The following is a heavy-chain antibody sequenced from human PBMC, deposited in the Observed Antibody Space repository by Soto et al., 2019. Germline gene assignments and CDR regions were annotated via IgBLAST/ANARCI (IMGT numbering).Heavy chain of an antibody. D-gene: IGHD1-7*01. V-gene: IGHV3-23*01. CDR2: ISGSGGST. Sequence: GGSLRLSCAASGFTFSSYAMSWVRQAPGKGLEWVSAISGSGGSTYYADSVKGRFTISRDNPKNTLYLQMNSLRAEDTAVYYCAKDRDNWNYGNYYYYMDVWGKGTTVTVSS. CDR1: GFTFSSYA. J-gene: IGHJ6*03. CDR3: AKDRDNWNYGNYYYYMDV.